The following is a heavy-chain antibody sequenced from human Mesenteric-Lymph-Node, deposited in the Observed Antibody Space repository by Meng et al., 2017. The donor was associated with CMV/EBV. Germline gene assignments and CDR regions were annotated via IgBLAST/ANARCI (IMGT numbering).Heavy chain of an antibody. J-gene: IGHJ6*02. D-gene: IGHD2-2*02. CDR2: MNPNSGNM. CDR3: ARVDCSSTSCYMPMDV. Sequence: ASVKVSCKASGYTFTSYDINWVRQAAGQGLEWMGWMNPNSGNMGFAQKFQGRVTMTRNTSISTVYMELSSLRSEDTAVYYCARVDCSSTSCYMPMDVWGQGTTVTVSS. CDR1: GYTFTSYD. V-gene: IGHV1-8*01.